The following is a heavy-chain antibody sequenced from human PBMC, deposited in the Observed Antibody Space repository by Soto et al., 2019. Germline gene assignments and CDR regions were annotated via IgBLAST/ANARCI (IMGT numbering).Heavy chain of an antibody. J-gene: IGHJ4*02. CDR1: GGSISSGGTGSY. D-gene: IGHD1-1*01. CDR2: IYYTGHT. V-gene: IGHV4-31*03. CDR3: ASGHDAYKVRY. Sequence: QVQLQESGPGLVKPSQTLSLTCTVSGGSISSGGTGSYWTWIRQLPGKGLEWTGYIYYTGHTYYNPSLKSRPTISIDTSENQFSLKLTSVTAADTAVYFCASGHDAYKVRYWGQGTLVTVSS.